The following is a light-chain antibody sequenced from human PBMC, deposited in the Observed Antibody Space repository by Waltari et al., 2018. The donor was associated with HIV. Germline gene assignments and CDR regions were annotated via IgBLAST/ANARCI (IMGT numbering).Light chain of an antibody. J-gene: IGLJ3*02. Sequence: QSALTQPASVSGSPGQSITISCTGTSRDVGDLNFVSWYQQHPGKAPKLMLYDVSHRSSGIPDRFSGSKSDNTASLTISGLQAEDEADYYCTSYASITSWVFGGGTKVTVL. CDR2: DVS. CDR3: TSYASITSWV. V-gene: IGLV2-14*03. CDR1: SRDVGDLNF.